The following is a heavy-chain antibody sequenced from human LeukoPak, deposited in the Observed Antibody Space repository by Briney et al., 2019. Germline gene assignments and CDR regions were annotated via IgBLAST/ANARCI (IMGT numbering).Heavy chain of an antibody. CDR1: GDSINTSSYY. D-gene: IGHD3-3*01. Sequence: SETLSLTCTVSGDSINTSSYYWGWIRRPPGKGLEWIGSTSYSGSTYYNPSLKTRVTISVDTSKNQFSLRLSSVTATDTAVYYCERIGRGYDFWSGDYYYYYMYVWGKGTTVTVSS. V-gene: IGHV4-39*01. J-gene: IGHJ6*03. CDR3: ERIGRGYDFWSGDYYYYYMYV. CDR2: TSYSGST.